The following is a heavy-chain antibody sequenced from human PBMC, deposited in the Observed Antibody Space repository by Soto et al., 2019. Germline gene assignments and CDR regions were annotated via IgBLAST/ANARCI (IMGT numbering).Heavy chain of an antibody. CDR2: ISYDGSNK. D-gene: IGHD6-19*01. V-gene: IGHV3-30-3*01. CDR1: GYTICRYS. CDR3: ARAFNGWSLLDY. J-gene: IGHJ4*02. Sequence: PGRSRRHSCAAGGYTICRYSMHWDHQAPGKGLEWVAVISYDGSNKYYADSVKGRFTISRDNSKNTLYLQMNSLRAEDTAVYYCARAFNGWSLLDYWGQGTLVTVSS.